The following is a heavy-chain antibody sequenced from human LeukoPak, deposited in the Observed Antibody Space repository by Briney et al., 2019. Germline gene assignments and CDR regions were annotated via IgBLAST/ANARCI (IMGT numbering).Heavy chain of an antibody. CDR2: IYTSGST. J-gene: IGHJ4*02. V-gene: IGHV3-66*02. CDR1: GFTVSNNY. D-gene: IGHD3-10*01. Sequence: GSLRLSCAASGFTVSNNYMSWVRQAPGKGLEWVSLIYTSGSTYYADSVKGRFTISRDNSKNTLYLQMNSLRAEDTAVYYCARGAERFGEFVSQFDYWGQGTLVTVSS. CDR3: ARGAERFGEFVSQFDY.